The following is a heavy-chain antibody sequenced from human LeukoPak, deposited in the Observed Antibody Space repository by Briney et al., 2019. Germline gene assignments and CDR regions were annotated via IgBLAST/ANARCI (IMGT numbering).Heavy chain of an antibody. J-gene: IGHJ4*02. CDR2: IRYDGNNK. D-gene: IGHD6-19*01. V-gene: IGHV3-30*02. CDR3: ARDPGIAVAGTNPGSGY. CDR1: GFTFSSYG. Sequence: GGSLRLSCAASGFTFSSYGMHWVRQAPGKGLEWVAFIRYDGNNKYYADSVKGRFTISRDNAKNSLYLQMNSLRAEDTAVYYCARDPGIAVAGTNPGSGYWGQGTLVTVSS.